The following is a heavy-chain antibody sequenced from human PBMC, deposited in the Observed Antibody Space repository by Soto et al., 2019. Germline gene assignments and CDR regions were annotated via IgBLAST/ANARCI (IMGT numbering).Heavy chain of an antibody. CDR1: GGTFSSYA. CDR2: IIPIFDTT. J-gene: IGHJ6*02. CDR3: ARGGVPGDYYYHGVDV. D-gene: IGHD1-1*01. V-gene: IGHV1-69*12. Sequence: QVQLVQSGAEVKKPGSSVKVSCKASGGTFSSYAISWVRQAPGQGLEWMGGIIPIFDTTNYAQKFQGRVTSTADVSTSTAYMELSSLRSEDTAGYYWARGGVPGDYYYHGVDVWGQGTTVTVSS.